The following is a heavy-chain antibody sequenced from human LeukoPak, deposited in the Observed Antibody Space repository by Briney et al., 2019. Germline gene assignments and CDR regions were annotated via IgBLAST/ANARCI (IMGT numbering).Heavy chain of an antibody. CDR1: GFTFNSYA. Sequence: GGSLRLSCTTSGFTFNSYAMSWVRQAPGKGLEWVSHISSSGVDTSYADSVKGRFTISRDNSKNSLYLQMNSLRAEDTAVYYCARSDCGGDCYPPFDYWGQGTLVTVSS. J-gene: IGHJ4*02. V-gene: IGHV3-23*01. CDR2: ISSSGVDT. D-gene: IGHD2-21*02. CDR3: ARSDCGGDCYPPFDY.